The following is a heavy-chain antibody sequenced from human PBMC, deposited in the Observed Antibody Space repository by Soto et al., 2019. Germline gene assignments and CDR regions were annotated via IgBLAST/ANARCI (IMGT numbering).Heavy chain of an antibody. J-gene: IGHJ6*02. CDR1: GGSFSGYY. Sequence: PSETLSLTCAVYGGSFSGYYWSWIRQPPGKGLEWIGEINHSGSTNYNPSLKSRVTISVDTSKNQFSLKLSSVTAADTAVYYCARGAAGMGNYSYYYGMDVWGQGTTVTVSS. D-gene: IGHD6-13*01. CDR3: ARGAAGMGNYSYYYGMDV. CDR2: INHSGST. V-gene: IGHV4-34*01.